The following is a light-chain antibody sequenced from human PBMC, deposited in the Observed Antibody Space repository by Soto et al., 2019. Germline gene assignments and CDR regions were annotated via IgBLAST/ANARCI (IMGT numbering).Light chain of an antibody. Sequence: EIVLTQSPATLSLSPGERATLSCRASQSVSSYLAWYQQKPGQAPRLLIYDASNRATGIPARFSGSGSGTDFTLTISRLEPEDFAVYYCQQYGSSPLLSFDGGTKVDIK. J-gene: IGKJ4*01. CDR3: QQYGSSPLLS. V-gene: IGKV3-20*01. CDR1: QSVSSY. CDR2: DAS.